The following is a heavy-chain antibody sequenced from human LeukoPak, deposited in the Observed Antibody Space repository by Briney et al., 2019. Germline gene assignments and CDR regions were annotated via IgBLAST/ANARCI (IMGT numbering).Heavy chain of an antibody. Sequence: PSETLSLTCAVYGGSFSDYSWSWIRQPPGRGLEWIGEINPSGSTNYNPSLKSRVTISVDTSKNQFSLKVSSVTAADTAVYYCARGLTMVRGIMRTRYSDLWGRGTLVTVSS. V-gene: IGHV4-34*01. D-gene: IGHD3-10*01. CDR3: ARGLTMVRGIMRTRYSDL. J-gene: IGHJ2*01. CDR1: GGSFSDYS. CDR2: INPSGST.